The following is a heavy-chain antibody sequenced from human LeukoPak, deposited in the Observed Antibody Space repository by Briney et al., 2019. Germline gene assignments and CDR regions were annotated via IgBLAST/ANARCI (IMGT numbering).Heavy chain of an antibody. D-gene: IGHD5/OR15-5a*01. J-gene: IGHJ4*02. CDR3: ARSRLPSVSGYFDY. Sequence: SETLSLTCTVSGGSISSGDYYWSWIRQPPGKGLEWIGYIYYSGSTNYNPSLKSRVTISVDTSKNQFSLKLSSVTAADTAVYYCARSRLPSVSGYFDYWGQGTLVTVSS. V-gene: IGHV4-61*08. CDR2: IYYSGST. CDR1: GGSISSGDYY.